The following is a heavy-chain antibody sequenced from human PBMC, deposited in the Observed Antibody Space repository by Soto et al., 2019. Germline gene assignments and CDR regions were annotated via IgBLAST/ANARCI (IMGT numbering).Heavy chain of an antibody. Sequence: QVQLQESGPGLVKPSQTLSLTCTVSCGSISSGDYYWSWIRQPPGKGLEWIGYIYYSGSTYYNPSLKSRVTISVDTSKNQFSLKLSSVTAADTAVYYCASGYYDYVWGSYRTLDYWGQGTLVTVSS. J-gene: IGHJ4*02. V-gene: IGHV4-30-4*01. D-gene: IGHD3-16*02. CDR2: IYYSGST. CDR3: ASGYYDYVWGSYRTLDY. CDR1: CGSISSGDYY.